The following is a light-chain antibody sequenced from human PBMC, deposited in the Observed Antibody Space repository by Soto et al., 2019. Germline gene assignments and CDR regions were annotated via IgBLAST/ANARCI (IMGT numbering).Light chain of an antibody. CDR1: QSVADNH. J-gene: IGKJ3*01. Sequence: EVVLTQSPGTLSLSAGERATLSCRASQSVADNHLAWYQQKPGQAPRLLIYDASTRAAGIPDRFSVSGSGTDFTLTISRLEPEDFGVYFCHHYTRSPIFTFGPGTTVD. V-gene: IGKV3-20*01. CDR2: DAS. CDR3: HHYTRSPIFT.